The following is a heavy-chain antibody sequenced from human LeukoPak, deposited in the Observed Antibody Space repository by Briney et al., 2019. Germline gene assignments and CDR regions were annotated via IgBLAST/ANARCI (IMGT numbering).Heavy chain of an antibody. Sequence: GASVKVSCKASGYTFTGYYMHWVRQAPGQGLEWMGWINPKSGGTNYAQKFQGRVTMTRDTSISTAYMDLSRLRSDDTAVYYCARDAGYCSSTTCSADFDYWGQGTLATVSS. CDR3: ARDAGYCSSTTCSADFDY. J-gene: IGHJ4*02. CDR1: GYTFTGYY. V-gene: IGHV1-2*02. D-gene: IGHD2-2*01. CDR2: INPKSGGT.